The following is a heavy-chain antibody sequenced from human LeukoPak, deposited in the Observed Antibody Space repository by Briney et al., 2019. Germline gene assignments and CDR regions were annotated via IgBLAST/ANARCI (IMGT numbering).Heavy chain of an antibody. J-gene: IGHJ4*02. V-gene: IGHV3-30*02. D-gene: IGHD2-2*02. CDR2: IRYDGSNK. CDR1: GFTFSSYG. CDR3: ARDLSRDGYCSSTSCYIPYFDY. Sequence: GGSLRLSCAASGFTFSSYGMHWVRQAPGKGLEWVAFIRYDGSNKYYADSAKGRFTISRDNSKNTLYLQMNSLRAEDTAVYYCARDLSRDGYCSSTSCYIPYFDYWGQGTLVTVSS.